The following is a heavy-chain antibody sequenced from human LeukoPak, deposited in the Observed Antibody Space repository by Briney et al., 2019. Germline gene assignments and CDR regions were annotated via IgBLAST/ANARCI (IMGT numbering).Heavy chain of an antibody. CDR3: ARDSDTSGYYPLVDY. CDR2: ISAYNGNT. J-gene: IGHJ4*02. CDR1: GYTFTSYG. D-gene: IGHD3-22*01. V-gene: IGHV1-18*01. Sequence: ASVKVSCKASGYTFTSYGISWVRQAPGQGLEWMGWISAYNGNTNYAQKLQGRVTMTTDTPTSTAYMELRSLRSDDTAVYYCARDSDTSGYYPLVDYWGQGTLVTVSS.